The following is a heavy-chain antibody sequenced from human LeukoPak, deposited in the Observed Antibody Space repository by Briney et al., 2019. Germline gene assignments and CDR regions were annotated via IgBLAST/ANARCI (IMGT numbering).Heavy chain of an antibody. CDR3: ATGAAARPFDP. V-gene: IGHV1-69*02. CDR1: GGSFSSYT. J-gene: IGHJ5*02. Sequence: SVKVSCKASGGSFSSYTISWVRQAPGQGLEWMGRIIPILGIANYAQKFQGRVTITADKSTSTAYMELSSLRSEDTAVCYCATGAAARPFDPWGQGTLVTVSS. D-gene: IGHD6-6*01. CDR2: IIPILGIA.